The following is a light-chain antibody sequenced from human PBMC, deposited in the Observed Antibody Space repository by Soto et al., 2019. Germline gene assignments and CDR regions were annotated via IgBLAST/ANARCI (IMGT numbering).Light chain of an antibody. CDR2: GAS. V-gene: IGKV3-11*01. J-gene: IGKJ1*01. CDR1: ENVRTF. Sequence: EIVFIQSPAIMCLSPGERATLSCRASENVRTFVDWYQQKPGQAPRLLIYGASNRATGIPARFSGSGSGTDFTLTISNLQSEDFAFYYCQQFHYWWTFGQGTKVDIK. CDR3: QQFHYWWT.